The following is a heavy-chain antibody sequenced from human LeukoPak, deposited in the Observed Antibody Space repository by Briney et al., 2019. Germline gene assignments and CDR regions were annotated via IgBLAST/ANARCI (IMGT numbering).Heavy chain of an antibody. J-gene: IGHJ4*02. V-gene: IGHV3-11*03. D-gene: IGHD1-14*01. CDR3: TTEHTSQSRGLTFDY. Sequence: GGSLRLSCAASGFTFSDYYMSWIRQAPGKGLEWVSYISSSSSYTNYADSVKGRFTISRDNAKNSLYLQMNSLKTEDTAVYYCTTEHTSQSRGLTFDYWGQGTLVTVSS. CDR1: GFTFSDYY. CDR2: ISSSSSYT.